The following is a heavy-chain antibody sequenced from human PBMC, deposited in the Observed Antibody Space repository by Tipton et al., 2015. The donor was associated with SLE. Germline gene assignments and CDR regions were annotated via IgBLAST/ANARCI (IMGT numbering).Heavy chain of an antibody. CDR2: ISSSSSYI. V-gene: IGHV3-21*03. J-gene: IGHJ4*02. D-gene: IGHD6-6*01. CDR3: ARDPYSSSSEGDY. CDR1: GFTFSSYS. Sequence: SLRLSCAASGFTFSSYSMNWVRQAPGKGLEWVSSISSSSSYIYYADSVKGRFTISRDNAKNSLYLQMNSLRAEDTAVYYCARDPYSSSSEGDYWGQGTLVTVSS.